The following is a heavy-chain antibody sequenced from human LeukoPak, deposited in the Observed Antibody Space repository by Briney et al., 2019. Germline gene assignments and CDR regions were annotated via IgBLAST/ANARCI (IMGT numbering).Heavy chain of an antibody. CDR2: ISSSSSTI. D-gene: IGHD6-13*01. V-gene: IGHV3-48*01. J-gene: IGHJ4*02. Sequence: GGSLRLSCAASGFTFSSYSMNWVRQAPGKGLEWVSYISSSSSTIYYADSVKGRFTISRDNAKNSLYLQMNSLRAEDTAVYYCARDASSSWYDPFDYWGQGTLVTVSS. CDR3: ARDASSSWYDPFDY. CDR1: GFTFSSYS.